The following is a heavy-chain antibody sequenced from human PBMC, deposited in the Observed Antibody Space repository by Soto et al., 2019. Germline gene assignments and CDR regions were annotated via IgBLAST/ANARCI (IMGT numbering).Heavy chain of an antibody. V-gene: IGHV3-30-3*01. CDR3: ARDPAGYSSSPYYYYYGMDV. CDR2: ISYDGSNK. Sequence: LTLSCAASGFTFSSYAMHWVRQAPGKGLAWVAVISYDGSNKYYADSVKGRFTISRDNSKNTLYLQMNSLRAEDTAVYYCARDPAGYSSSPYYYYYGMDVWGQGTTVTVSS. D-gene: IGHD6-13*01. J-gene: IGHJ6*02. CDR1: GFTFSSYA.